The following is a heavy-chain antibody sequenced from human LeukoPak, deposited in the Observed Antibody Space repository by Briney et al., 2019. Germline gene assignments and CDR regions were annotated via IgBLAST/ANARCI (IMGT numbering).Heavy chain of an antibody. Sequence: GESLKISCKGSGYSFTSYWIGWVRQMPGKGLEWMGIIYPGDSDTRYSPPFQGQVTISADKSISTAYLQWSSLKASDTAMYYCARTTIFGVVITDAFDIWGQGTMVTVSS. CDR3: ARTTIFGVVITDAFDI. V-gene: IGHV5-51*01. CDR2: IYPGDSDT. J-gene: IGHJ3*02. D-gene: IGHD3-3*01. CDR1: GYSFTSYW.